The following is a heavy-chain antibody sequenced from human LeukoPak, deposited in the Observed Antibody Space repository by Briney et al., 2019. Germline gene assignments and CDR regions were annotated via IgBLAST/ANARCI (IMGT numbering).Heavy chain of an antibody. Sequence: GGSLRLSCAASGFTFSSYSMNWVRQAPGKRLEWVSYILSSSRTIYYADSVKGRFTISRDNAKNTLYLQMNSLRDEDTAVYYCARGGGSGWYNDYWGQGTLVTVSS. V-gene: IGHV3-48*02. J-gene: IGHJ4*02. CDR3: ARGGGSGWYNDY. D-gene: IGHD6-19*01. CDR1: GFTFSSYS. CDR2: ILSSSRTI.